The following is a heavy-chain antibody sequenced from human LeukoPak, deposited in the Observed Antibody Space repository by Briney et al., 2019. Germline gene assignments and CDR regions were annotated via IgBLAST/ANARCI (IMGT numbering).Heavy chain of an antibody. CDR3: ARGGYGPGSHYRY. CDR2: IDRTGSI. CDR1: AGSFTGYY. V-gene: IGHV4-34*01. Sequence: SETLSLTCAVNAGSFTGYYWSWLRQPPGKGLEWIGEIDRTGSISYNPSLRSRVTISVDTFKNQFSLNLRSVTAADRAIYYCARGGYGPGSHYRYWGQGTLVT. D-gene: IGHD3-10*01. J-gene: IGHJ4*02.